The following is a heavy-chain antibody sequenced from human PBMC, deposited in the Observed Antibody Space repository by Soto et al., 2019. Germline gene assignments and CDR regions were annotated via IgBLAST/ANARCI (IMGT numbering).Heavy chain of an antibody. V-gene: IGHV4-30-4*01. D-gene: IGHD6-13*01. CDR1: GGSISSGDYY. Sequence: KPSETLSLTCTVSGGSISSGDYYWSWIRQPPGKGLEWIGYIYYSGSTYYNPSLRSRVTISVDKSKNQLSLKLISVTAADTAVYYCASTIRSSFGPWGQVTLVTV. CDR3: ASTIRSSFGP. J-gene: IGHJ5*02. CDR2: IYYSGST.